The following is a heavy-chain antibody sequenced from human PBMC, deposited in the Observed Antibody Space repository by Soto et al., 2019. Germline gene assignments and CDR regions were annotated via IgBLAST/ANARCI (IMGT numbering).Heavy chain of an antibody. CDR2: IYYSGST. D-gene: IGHD4-4*01. CDR1: GGSISSYY. J-gene: IGHJ4*02. CDR3: ARQRGGMTTVIG. V-gene: IGHV4-59*01. Sequence: SETLSLTCTVSGGSISSYYWSWIRQPPGKGLEWIGYIYYSGSTNYNPSLKSRVTISVDTSKNQFSLKLSSVTAADTAVYYCARQRGGMTTVIGWGQGTLVTVSS.